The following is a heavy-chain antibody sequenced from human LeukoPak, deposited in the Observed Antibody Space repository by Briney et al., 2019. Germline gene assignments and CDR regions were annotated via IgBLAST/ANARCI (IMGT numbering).Heavy chain of an antibody. V-gene: IGHV4-4*02. CDR1: GGSILTTNW. Sequence: SETLSLTCAVSGGSILTTNWWSWVRQPPGKGLEWIGEVHLSGASNYNPSLKSRVNTSIDKSKNQLSLELTSVTAADTAIYYCTRESGAFSPFGFWGQGTLVTVSS. CDR2: VHLSGAS. D-gene: IGHD1-26*01. CDR3: TRESGAFSPFGF. J-gene: IGHJ4*02.